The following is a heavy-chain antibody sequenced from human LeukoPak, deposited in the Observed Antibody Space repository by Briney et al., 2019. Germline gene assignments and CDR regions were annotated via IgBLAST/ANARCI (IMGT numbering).Heavy chain of an antibody. CDR2: IKQDGSQK. D-gene: IGHD3-10*01. CDR3: ARGTPGANYYYYMDV. CDR1: GFTFSSYW. J-gene: IGHJ6*03. V-gene: IGHV3-7*04. Sequence: GGSLRLSCAASGFTFSSYWMSWVRQAPGKGLEWEANIKQDGSQKDYVDSVKGRFTISRDNAKNSLFLQMNSLRAEDTAVYYCARGTPGANYYYYMDVWGKGTTVIVSS.